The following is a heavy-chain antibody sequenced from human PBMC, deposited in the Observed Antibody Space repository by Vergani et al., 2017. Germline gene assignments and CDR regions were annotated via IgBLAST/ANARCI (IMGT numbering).Heavy chain of an antibody. CDR1: GFTVSSNY. CDR2: IYSGGST. J-gene: IGHJ3*02. CDR3: ARDSSHSFDI. Sequence: EVQLVESGGGLVQPGGSLRLSCAASGFTVSSNYMSWVRQAPGKGLEWVSVIYSGGSTYYADSVKGRFTIARHNSKNTLYLQMNSLRAEDTAVYYCARDSSHSFDIWGQGTMVTVSS. V-gene: IGHV3-53*04.